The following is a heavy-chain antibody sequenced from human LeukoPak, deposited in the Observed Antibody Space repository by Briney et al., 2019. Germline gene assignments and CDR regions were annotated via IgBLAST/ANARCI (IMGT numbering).Heavy chain of an antibody. Sequence: SETLSLTCAVYGGSFSGYYWSWIRQPPGKGLEWIGEINHSGSTNYNPSLKSRVTISVDTSKNQFSLKLSSVTAADTAVYYCARQDYYGSGSYYNVPTGAFDIWGQGTMVTVSS. V-gene: IGHV4-34*01. CDR2: INHSGST. D-gene: IGHD3-10*01. CDR1: GGSFSGYY. CDR3: ARQDYYGSGSYYNVPTGAFDI. J-gene: IGHJ3*02.